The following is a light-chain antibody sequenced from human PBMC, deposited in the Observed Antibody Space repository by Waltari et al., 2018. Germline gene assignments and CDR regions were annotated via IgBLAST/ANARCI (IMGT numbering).Light chain of an antibody. Sequence: QSALTQPPSASGSPGQSVTISCPGTSGDVGGYNYVPWYQQHPGKAPKLLIYEVPTRPSGVPDRFSGSKSGSTASLTVSGLQAEDEADYYCSSYAGSNNLGVFGTGTKVTVL. CDR2: EVP. CDR1: SGDVGGYNY. V-gene: IGLV2-8*01. CDR3: SSYAGSNNLGV. J-gene: IGLJ1*01.